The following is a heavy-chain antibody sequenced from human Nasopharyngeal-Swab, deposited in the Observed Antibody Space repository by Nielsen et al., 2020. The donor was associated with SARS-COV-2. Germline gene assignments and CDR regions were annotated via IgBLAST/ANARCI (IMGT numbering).Heavy chain of an antibody. CDR3: TKGSAASRPYYFDY. CDR2: ITDDGGDT. V-gene: IGHV3-23*01. J-gene: IGHJ4*02. Sequence: GGSLRLSCEASGFPFRSYAMSWVRQAPGKGLEWVSAITDDGGDTYHADSVKARFTISRDNSKNTLYLQMNNLRADDTALYYCTKGSAASRPYYFDYWGQGTLVTVSS. D-gene: IGHD6-13*01. CDR1: GFPFRSYA.